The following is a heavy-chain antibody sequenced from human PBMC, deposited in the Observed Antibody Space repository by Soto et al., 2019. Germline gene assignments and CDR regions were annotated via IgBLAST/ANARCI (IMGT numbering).Heavy chain of an antibody. CDR1: GGSTSPDY. Sequence: SETLSLTCTVSGGSTSPDYWNWIRQPPGKGLEWIGCIYYSGSTNYNPSLKSRVAISIDTSKNQFSLKLSSVTAADTAVYYCARGLGSSGWYYWGQGTLVTVSS. J-gene: IGHJ4*02. V-gene: IGHV4-59*01. D-gene: IGHD6-19*01. CDR3: ARGLGSSGWYY. CDR2: IYYSGST.